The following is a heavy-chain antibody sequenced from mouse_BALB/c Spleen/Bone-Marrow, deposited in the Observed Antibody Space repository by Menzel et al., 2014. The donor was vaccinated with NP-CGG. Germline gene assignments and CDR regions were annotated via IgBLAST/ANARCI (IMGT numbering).Heavy chain of an antibody. J-gene: IGHJ2*01. CDR3: TTLARSDFDY. Sequence: EVQLQQSGTVLARPGAAVKMSCKASGYTFSNCWMHWVKQRPGQGLEWIGTIYPGNSDTTYNQKFKGKAKLTAVTSTSTAYMELSSLTNEDSAVYYCTTLARSDFDYWGQGTTLTVSS. CDR1: GYTFSNCW. CDR2: IYPGNSDT. D-gene: IGHD3-1*01. V-gene: IGHV1-5*01.